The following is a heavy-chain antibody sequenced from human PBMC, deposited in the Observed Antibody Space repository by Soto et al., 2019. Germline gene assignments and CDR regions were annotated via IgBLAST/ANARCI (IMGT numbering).Heavy chain of an antibody. J-gene: IGHJ4*02. CDR2: IIPILGIA. CDR3: ARGGVVGATAPLDY. Sequence: QVQLVQSGAEVKKPGSSVKVSCKASGGTFSSYTISWVRQAPGQGLEWMGRIIPILGIANYAQKFQGRVTITADKSTSTAYMELSSLRSEDTAVYYCARGGVVGATAPLDYWGQGTLVTVSS. CDR1: GGTFSSYT. V-gene: IGHV1-69*02. D-gene: IGHD1-26*01.